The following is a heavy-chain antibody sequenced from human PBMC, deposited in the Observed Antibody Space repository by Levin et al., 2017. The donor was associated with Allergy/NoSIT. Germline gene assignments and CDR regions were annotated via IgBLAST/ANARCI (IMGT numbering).Heavy chain of an antibody. J-gene: IGHJ4*02. CDR2: ISYDGSNK. Sequence: GGSLRLSCAASGFTFSSYGMHWVRQAPGKGLEWVAVISYDGSNKYYADSVKGRFTISRDNSKNTLYLQMNSLRAEDTAVYYCAKDEWELLTADYWGQGTLVTVSS. D-gene: IGHD1-26*01. CDR3: AKDEWELLTADY. CDR1: GFTFSSYG. V-gene: IGHV3-30*18.